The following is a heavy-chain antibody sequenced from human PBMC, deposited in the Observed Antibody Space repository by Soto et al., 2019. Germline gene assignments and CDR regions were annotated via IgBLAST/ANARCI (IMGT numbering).Heavy chain of an antibody. D-gene: IGHD3-10*01. CDR2: INAGNGNT. CDR3: AIDRPPLAPSGLLEFSWFDP. CDR1: GYTFTSYA. Sequence: GASVKVSCKASGYTFTSYAMHWVRQAPGQRLEWMGWINAGNGNTKYSQKFQGRVTITRDTSASTAYMELSSLRSEDTAVYYCAIDRPPLAPSGLLEFSWFDPWGQGTLVTVS. V-gene: IGHV1-3*01. J-gene: IGHJ5*02.